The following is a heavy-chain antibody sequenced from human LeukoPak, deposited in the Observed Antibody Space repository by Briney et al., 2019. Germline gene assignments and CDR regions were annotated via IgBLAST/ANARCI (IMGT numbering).Heavy chain of an antibody. Sequence: PGGSLRLSCAASGFTFSSYAMSWVRQAPGKGLEWVSAISGSGGSTYCADSVKGRFTISRDNSKNTLYLQMNSLRAEDTAVYYCAKVGIGVLRFLEWFPFDYWGQGTLVTVSS. D-gene: IGHD3-3*01. J-gene: IGHJ4*02. CDR1: GFTFSSYA. CDR3: AKVGIGVLRFLEWFPFDY. CDR2: ISGSGGST. V-gene: IGHV3-23*01.